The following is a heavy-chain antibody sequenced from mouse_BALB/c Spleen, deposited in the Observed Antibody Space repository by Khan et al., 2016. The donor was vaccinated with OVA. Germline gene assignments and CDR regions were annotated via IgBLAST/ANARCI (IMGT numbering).Heavy chain of an antibody. Sequence: QVQLQQPGAELVKPGASVKLSCKASGYTFTSYWMHWVKQRPGQGLEWIGEINPSNGRTNYNEKFKSKATLTVDKSSNTANMQLSSLTSEDSAVYYCARSTMITTEFAYWGQGTLVTVSA. D-gene: IGHD2-4*01. CDR2: INPSNGRT. V-gene: IGHV1S81*02. CDR3: ARSTMITTEFAY. CDR1: GYTFTSYW. J-gene: IGHJ3*01.